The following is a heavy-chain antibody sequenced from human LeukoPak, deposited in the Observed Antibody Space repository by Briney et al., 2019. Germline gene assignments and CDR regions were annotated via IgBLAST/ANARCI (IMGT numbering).Heavy chain of an antibody. D-gene: IGHD3-10*01. CDR3: TRAGFGYGSGGFDY. CDR2: IRSKAYGGTT. Sequence: GGSLRLSCTASGSTFGDYAMSWLRQAPGKGLEWVGFIRSKAYGGTTEYAASVKGRFTISRDDSKSIAYLQMNSLKTEDTAVYYCTRAGFGYGSGGFDYWGQGTLVTVSS. J-gene: IGHJ4*02. V-gene: IGHV3-49*03. CDR1: GSTFGDYA.